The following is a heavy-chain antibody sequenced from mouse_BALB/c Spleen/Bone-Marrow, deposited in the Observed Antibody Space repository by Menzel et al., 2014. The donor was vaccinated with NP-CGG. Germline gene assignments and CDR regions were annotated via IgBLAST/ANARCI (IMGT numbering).Heavy chain of an antibody. CDR3: ARQGYYGKGDY. CDR2: INPDSSTI. V-gene: IGHV4-1*02. J-gene: IGHJ2*01. D-gene: IGHD2-1*01. Sequence: EVMLVESGGGLVQPGGSLKLSCAASGFDFSRYWMSWVRQAPGKGLEWIGEINPDSSTINYTPSLKDKFIISRDNAKSXLYLQMSKVRSEDTALYYCARQGYYGKGDYWGQGTTLTVSS. CDR1: GFDFSRYW.